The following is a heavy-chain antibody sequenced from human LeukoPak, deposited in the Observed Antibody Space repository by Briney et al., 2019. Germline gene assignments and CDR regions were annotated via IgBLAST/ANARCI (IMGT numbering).Heavy chain of an antibody. CDR3: PREPPYYDFWSGYFYYYGMDV. J-gene: IGHJ6*02. CDR2: INAGNGNT. CDR1: GYTFTSYA. Sequence: ASVKVSCKASGYTFTSYAMHWVRQAPRQRLEWMGWINAGNGNTKYSQKFQGRVTITRDRSASTAYMDLSGLRSKERAVYYFPREPPYYDFWSGYFYYYGMDVWGQGTTITVSS. V-gene: IGHV1-3*01. D-gene: IGHD3-3*01.